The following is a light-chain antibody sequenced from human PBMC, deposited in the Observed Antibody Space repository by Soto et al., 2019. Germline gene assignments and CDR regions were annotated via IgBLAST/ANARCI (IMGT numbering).Light chain of an antibody. CDR1: QSVSSTY. J-gene: IGKJ1*01. Sequence: EIVLTQSPGTLSLSPGERATLSCRASQSVSSTYLAWHQQKPGQAPRLLIYGASSRATGIPDRFSGSGSVTDFTLTISRLEPEDFAVYYCQQYCSSPWTFGQGTKVEIK. CDR2: GAS. CDR3: QQYCSSPWT. V-gene: IGKV3-20*01.